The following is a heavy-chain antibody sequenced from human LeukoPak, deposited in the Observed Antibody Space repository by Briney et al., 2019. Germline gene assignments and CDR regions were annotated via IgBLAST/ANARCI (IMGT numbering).Heavy chain of an antibody. CDR1: GFTFSSYE. D-gene: IGHD4-23*01. Sequence: RGSLRLSCAASGFTFSSYEMNWVRQAPGKGLESVSYIGSSGSTTYYADSVKGRFTISRDNAKNSLYLQMNSLRAEDTAVYYCARGRYGGKRGCYFDYWGQGTLVTVFS. CDR3: ARGRYGGKRGCYFDY. V-gene: IGHV3-48*03. CDR2: IGSSGSTT. J-gene: IGHJ4*02.